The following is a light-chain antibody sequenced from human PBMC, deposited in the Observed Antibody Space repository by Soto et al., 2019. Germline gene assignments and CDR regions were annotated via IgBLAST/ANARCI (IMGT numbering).Light chain of an antibody. Sequence: EIQTTQFPSSLCPFVGAIVTMTCGASQSISSYLNWYQQKPGKAPKLLIYAASSLQSGVPSRFSGSGSGTDFTLTISSLQPEDFATYYCQQSYSTPRTFGTGTKVDIK. V-gene: IGKV1-39*01. CDR1: QSISSY. J-gene: IGKJ3*01. CDR2: AAS. CDR3: QQSYSTPRT.